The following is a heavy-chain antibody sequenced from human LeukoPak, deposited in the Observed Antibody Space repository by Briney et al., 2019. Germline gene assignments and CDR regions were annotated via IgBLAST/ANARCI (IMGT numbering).Heavy chain of an antibody. CDR3: AKGFYEFEDSGYYFDF. D-gene: IGHD3-22*01. Sequence: GGSLRLSCAASGFIVSSNYMNRVRQGPGKGLEWVSVIYRGGNTFYTDSVRGRFTISRDNSKNILYLQMNSLRPEDTAVYYCAKGFYEFEDSGYYFDFWGQGTLVTVSS. CDR1: GFIVSSNY. V-gene: IGHV3-66*02. J-gene: IGHJ4*02. CDR2: IYRGGNT.